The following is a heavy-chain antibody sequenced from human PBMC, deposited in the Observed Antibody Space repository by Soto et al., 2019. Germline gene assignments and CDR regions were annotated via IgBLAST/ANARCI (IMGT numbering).Heavy chain of an antibody. CDR3: AKGGGRDYYGMDV. CDR2: ISGSGGST. V-gene: IGHV3-23*01. Sequence: EVQLLESGGGLVQPGGSLRLSCAASGFTFSSYAMSWVRQAPGKGLEWVSAISGSGGSTYSADSVKGRFTISSDNSKNTLYLQMSSLRAEDTAVYYCAKGGGRDYYGMDVWGQGTTVTVSS. CDR1: GFTFSSYA. D-gene: IGHD1-26*01. J-gene: IGHJ6*02.